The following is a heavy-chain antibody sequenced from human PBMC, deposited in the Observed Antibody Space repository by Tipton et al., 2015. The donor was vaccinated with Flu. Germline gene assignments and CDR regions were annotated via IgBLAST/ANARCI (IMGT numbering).Heavy chain of an antibody. CDR1: GGSISTSGYY. D-gene: IGHD1-1*01. CDR3: ARVWSSFVATASLDY. CDR2: IRYGGSS. V-gene: IGHV4-39*07. J-gene: IGHJ4*02. Sequence: LRLSCTVSGGSISTSGYYWGWIRQPPGKGLEWIGSIRYGGSSYYTPSRKSRVTISLDMSKDQFSLKLASVTAADTAVYYCARVWSSFVATASLDYWGRGMLVTVS.